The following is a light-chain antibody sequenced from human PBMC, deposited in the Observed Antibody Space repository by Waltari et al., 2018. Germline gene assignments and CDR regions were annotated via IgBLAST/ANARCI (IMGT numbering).Light chain of an antibody. CDR1: QRVTRA. Sequence: EIVLTQSPGTLSLSPGESATLSCRTSQRVTRALAWYQQNPGQAPRLLIYGASNRATGIPDRFSGSGSGTDFSLTISSLEPEDFAVYYCQHYLRLPVTFGQGTKVEVK. J-gene: IGKJ1*01. V-gene: IGKV3-20*01. CDR3: QHYLRLPVT. CDR2: GAS.